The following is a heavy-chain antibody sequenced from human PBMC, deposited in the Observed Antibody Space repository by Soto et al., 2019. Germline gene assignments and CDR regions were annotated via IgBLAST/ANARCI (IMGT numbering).Heavy chain of an antibody. J-gene: IGHJ4*02. Sequence: PGGSLRLSCAASGFTFSSYAMHWVRQAPGKGLEWVAVISYDGSNKYYADSVKGRFTISRDNSKNTLYLQMNSLRAEDTAVYYCAIQVNYCSGGSCYSDWGQGTLVTVSS. D-gene: IGHD2-15*01. CDR1: GFTFSSYA. CDR2: ISYDGSNK. V-gene: IGHV3-30-3*01. CDR3: AIQVNYCSGGSCYSD.